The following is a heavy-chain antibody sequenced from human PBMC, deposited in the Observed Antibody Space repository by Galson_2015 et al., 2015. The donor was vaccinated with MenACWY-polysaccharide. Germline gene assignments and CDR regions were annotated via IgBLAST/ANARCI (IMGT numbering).Heavy chain of an antibody. J-gene: IGHJ3*01. CDR3: ARGGSGSLAPNGNAFEV. Sequence: WAISGDSGSSHSAARKWIRRSPSRGREGPGRIYYMSKSYNDYAVSEKSRITINPDTSKNQFPLQLNTVTPEDTAVYFCARGGSGSLAPNGNAFEVWGQGTMVIVSS. CDR2: IYYMSKSYN. CDR1: GDSGSSHSAA. D-gene: IGHD3-22*01. V-gene: IGHV6-1*01.